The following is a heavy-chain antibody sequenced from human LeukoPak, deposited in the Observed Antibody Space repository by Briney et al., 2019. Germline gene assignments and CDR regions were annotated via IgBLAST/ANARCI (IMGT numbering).Heavy chain of an antibody. V-gene: IGHV3-15*01. CDR3: TTEEVRGILYSLHY. CDR2: IKTKTDGETT. J-gene: IGHJ4*02. Sequence: PGGSLRLSCAASGFTFSNAWMNWVRQAPGKGLEWVGRIKTKTDGETTDYAAPVKGRFTISRDDSKNTQYLQMNSLKTEDTAVYYCTTEEVRGILYSLHYWGQGTLVTVSS. D-gene: IGHD2-8*01. CDR1: GFTFSNAW.